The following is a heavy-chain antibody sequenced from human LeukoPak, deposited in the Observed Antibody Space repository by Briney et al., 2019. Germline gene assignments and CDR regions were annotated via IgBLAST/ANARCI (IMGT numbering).Heavy chain of an antibody. CDR2: INPNSGGT. CDR1: GYTFTGYY. D-gene: IGHD2/OR15-2a*01. V-gene: IGHV1-2*04. Sequence: ASVKVSCKASGYTFTGYYMHWVRQAPGQGLEWMGWINPNSGGTNYAQKFQGWVTMTRDTSTSTAYMELSRLRSDDTAVYYCARDGHAGTTLDYWGQGTLVTVSS. CDR3: ARDGHAGTTLDY. J-gene: IGHJ4*02.